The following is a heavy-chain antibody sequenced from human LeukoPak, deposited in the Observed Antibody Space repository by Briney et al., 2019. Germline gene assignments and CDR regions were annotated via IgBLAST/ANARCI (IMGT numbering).Heavy chain of an antibody. CDR1: GYTFTSYA. D-gene: IGHD3-16*01. J-gene: IGHJ4*02. Sequence: VASVKVSCKASGYTFTSYAMHWVRQAPGQRLEWMGWINAGNGNTKYSQKFQGRVTITRDTSASTAYMELSSLRSEDTAVYYCAILLPDDYVWGSYFKPLDYWGQGTLVTVSS. V-gene: IGHV1-3*01. CDR2: INAGNGNT. CDR3: AILLPDDYVWGSYFKPLDY.